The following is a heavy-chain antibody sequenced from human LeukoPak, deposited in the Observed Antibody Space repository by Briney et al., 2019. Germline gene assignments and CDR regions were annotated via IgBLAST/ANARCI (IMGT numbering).Heavy chain of an antibody. Sequence: SETLSLTCAVYGGSFSGYYWSWIRQPPGKGLEWIGEINHSGSTNYNPSLKSRVTISVDTSKNQFSLKLSSVTAADTAVYYCARGRGYYSSSMSWFDPWGQGTLITVSS. J-gene: IGHJ5*02. CDR1: GGSFSGYY. CDR2: INHSGST. D-gene: IGHD6-6*01. CDR3: ARGRGYYSSSMSWFDP. V-gene: IGHV4-34*01.